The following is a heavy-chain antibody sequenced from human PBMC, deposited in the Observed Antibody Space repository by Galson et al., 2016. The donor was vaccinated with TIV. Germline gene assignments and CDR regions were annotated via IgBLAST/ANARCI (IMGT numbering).Heavy chain of an antibody. CDR3: ARSGGYGDY. J-gene: IGHJ4*02. CDR2: MNPNSGNT. CDR1: GGIFKSNA. V-gene: IGHV1-8*01. Sequence: SVKVSCKVSGGIFKSNAINWVRQATGQGLEWMGWMNPNSGNTGYAQKFRGRVTMTRNTSVRTAYMELSSLRSEDTAVYYCARSGGYGDYWGQGTLVTVSS. D-gene: IGHD5-12*01.